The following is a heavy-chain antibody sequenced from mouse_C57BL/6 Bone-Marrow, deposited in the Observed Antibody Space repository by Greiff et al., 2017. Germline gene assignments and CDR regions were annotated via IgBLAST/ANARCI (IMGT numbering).Heavy chain of an antibody. CDR1: GYTFTDYY. V-gene: IGHV1-19*01. D-gene: IGHD2-5*01. J-gene: IGHJ3*01. CDR2: INPYNGGT. CDR3: ARSGYSNPWFAY. Sequence: EVQLQQSGPVLVKPGASVKMSCKASGYTFTDYYMNWVKQSHGKRLEWIGVINPYNGGTSYNQKFKGKATLTVDKSSSTAYMELNSLTSEDSAVYYCARSGYSNPWFAYWGQGTLVTVSA.